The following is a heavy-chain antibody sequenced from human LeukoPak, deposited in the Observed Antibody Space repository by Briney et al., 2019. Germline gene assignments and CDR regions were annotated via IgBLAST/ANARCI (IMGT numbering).Heavy chain of an antibody. CDR1: GYTFIDYY. CDR2: ISPDSGGT. CDR3: VTLGATNSDY. Sequence: ASVKVCCKASGYTFIDYYIHWVRQAPGQGLEFLGWISPDSGGTNYPQKFQGRVTLTRDTSISTAYMELSRLRSDDTAVYYCVTLGATNSDYWGQGTLVTVSS. D-gene: IGHD1-26*01. J-gene: IGHJ4*02. V-gene: IGHV1-2*02.